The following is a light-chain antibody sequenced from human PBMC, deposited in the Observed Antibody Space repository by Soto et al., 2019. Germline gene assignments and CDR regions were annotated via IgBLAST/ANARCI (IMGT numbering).Light chain of an antibody. V-gene: IGKV3D-20*01. Sequence: EIVLTQSPGALSLSPGERATLSCGASQRVDNNYVAWYQQKPGLAPRLLIYDAVNRTTGIPDRFSGGGSGTHFTRTISSLEPEDVAVYYCHQYGNSRYTFGQGTKVQIK. CDR2: DAV. CDR3: HQYGNSRYT. J-gene: IGKJ2*01. CDR1: QRVDNNY.